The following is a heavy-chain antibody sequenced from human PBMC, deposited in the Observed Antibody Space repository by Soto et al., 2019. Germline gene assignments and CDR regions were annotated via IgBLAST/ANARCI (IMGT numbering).Heavy chain of an antibody. CDR3: ARVGQSIADRGGFDI. Sequence: PSATLSLTCAVSGGSIGGYYWSWIRQSPGKGLEWIGNIYYSGSTLYNPSLKSRVTISLDTSKNQFSLKVTSVTPADTAAYFCARVGQSIADRGGFDIWGQGTMVTVAS. CDR2: IYYSGST. V-gene: IGHV4-59*01. CDR1: GGSIGGYY. D-gene: IGHD6-6*01. J-gene: IGHJ3*02.